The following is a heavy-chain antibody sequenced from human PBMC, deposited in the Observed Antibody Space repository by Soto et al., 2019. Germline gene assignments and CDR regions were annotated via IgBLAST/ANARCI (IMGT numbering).Heavy chain of an antibody. D-gene: IGHD6-19*01. J-gene: IGHJ4*02. V-gene: IGHV1-18*01. CDR1: NYTFTSHG. CDR3: ATFYSRGWRRGYFAN. CDR2: ISGFTGAT. Sequence: QVQLVQSGAEVKKPGASVKVSCKASNYTFTSHGISWVRQAPGQGLEWMGWISGFTGATNYAQKFQGRVTMTTDTSTTTAYMELRSRRADDTAVYYCATFYSRGWRRGYFANWGKGTLVTVSS.